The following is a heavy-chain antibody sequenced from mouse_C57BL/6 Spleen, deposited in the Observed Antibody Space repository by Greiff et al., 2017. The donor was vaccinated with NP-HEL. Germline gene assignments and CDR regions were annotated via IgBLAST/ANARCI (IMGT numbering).Heavy chain of an antibody. Sequence: EVQVVESGPGLVKPSQSLSLTCSVTGYSITSGYYWNWIRQFPGNKLEWMGYISYDGSNNYNPSLKNLISITRDTSKDQFFLKLNSVTTEDTATYYCARDSYHYFDDWGQGTTLTVSS. CDR3: ARDSYHYFDD. V-gene: IGHV3-6*01. CDR2: ISYDGSN. D-gene: IGHD2-12*01. J-gene: IGHJ2*01. CDR1: GYSITSGYY.